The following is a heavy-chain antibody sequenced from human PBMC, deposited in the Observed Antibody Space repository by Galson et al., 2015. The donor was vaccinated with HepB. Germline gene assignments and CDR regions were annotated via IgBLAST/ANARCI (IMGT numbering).Heavy chain of an antibody. CDR3: ARERGRYCGADCYPYFDY. J-gene: IGHJ4*02. D-gene: IGHD2-21*01. Sequence: SLRLSCAASGFDFNTYWMTWVRQTPGKELEWVANTNQDGSKTFYVESVRGRFTISRDNAKNLLFLQMDSLRAEDTAVYYCARERGRYCGADCYPYFDYWGQGTLVTVSS. V-gene: IGHV3-7*03. CDR2: TNQDGSKT. CDR1: GFDFNTYW.